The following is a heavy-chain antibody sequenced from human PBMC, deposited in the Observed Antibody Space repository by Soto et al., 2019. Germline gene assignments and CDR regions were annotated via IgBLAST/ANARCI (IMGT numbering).Heavy chain of an antibody. Sequence: QVQLVESGGGVVQPGRSLRLSCAASGFTFSSYGMHWVRQAPGKGLEWVAVIWYDGSNKYYADSVKGRFTISRDNSKNTLYLQMNILRAEDTAVYYCARRADTAMATYTNYYYYVMDVWGQGTTVTVSS. V-gene: IGHV3-33*01. D-gene: IGHD5-18*01. J-gene: IGHJ6*02. CDR3: ARRADTAMATYTNYYYYVMDV. CDR1: GFTFSSYG. CDR2: IWYDGSNK.